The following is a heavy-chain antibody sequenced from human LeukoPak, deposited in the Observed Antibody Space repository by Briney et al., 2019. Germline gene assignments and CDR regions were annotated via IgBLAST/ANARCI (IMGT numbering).Heavy chain of an antibody. CDR1: GYTFTGYY. Sequence: ASVTVSCKASGYTFTGYYMHWVRQAPGQGLEWMGWINPNSGGTNYAQKFQGRVTMTRDTSISTAYMELSRLRSDDTAVYYCARPGRDSSGYLFDYWGQGTLVTVSS. CDR2: INPNSGGT. V-gene: IGHV1-2*02. J-gene: IGHJ4*02. CDR3: ARPGRDSSGYLFDY. D-gene: IGHD3-22*01.